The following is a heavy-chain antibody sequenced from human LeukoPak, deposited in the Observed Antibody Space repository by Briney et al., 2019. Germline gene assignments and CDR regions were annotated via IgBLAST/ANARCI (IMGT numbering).Heavy chain of an antibody. Sequence: KASQTLSLTCALSGDSVSSNIPAWNWIRQSPSRGLEWLGRTYYRSKLYTEYALSVKSRITISPDTSKNHFSLQLNSVTPEDTAVYYCARVRDDYNYYFDYWGQGTLVTVSS. CDR3: ARVRDDYNYYFDY. D-gene: IGHD5-24*01. CDR1: GDSVSSNIPA. V-gene: IGHV6-1*01. CDR2: TYYRSKLYT. J-gene: IGHJ4*02.